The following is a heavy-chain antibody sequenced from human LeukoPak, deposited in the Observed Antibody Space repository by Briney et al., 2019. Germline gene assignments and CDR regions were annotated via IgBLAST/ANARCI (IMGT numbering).Heavy chain of an antibody. Sequence: ASVKVSCKASGYTFTGYYMHWVRQVPGQGLEWMGWINPNSGGTNYAQKFQGRVTMTRDTSISTAYMELSRLRSDDTAVYYCARGHTDRYSGSYYVRSASPLFDPWGQGTLVTVSS. CDR2: INPNSGGT. V-gene: IGHV1-2*02. CDR1: GYTFTGYY. J-gene: IGHJ5*02. CDR3: ARGHTDRYSGSYYVRSASPLFDP. D-gene: IGHD1-26*01.